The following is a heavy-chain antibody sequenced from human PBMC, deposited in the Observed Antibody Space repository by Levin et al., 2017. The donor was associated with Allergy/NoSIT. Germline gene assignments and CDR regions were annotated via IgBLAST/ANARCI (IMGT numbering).Heavy chain of an antibody. V-gene: IGHV5-51*01. CDR3: ARVVTMIRGLPGPYYFDY. Sequence: RGESLKISCKGSGYSFSSYWIGWVRQMPGKGLEWMGIIYPGDSDTRYSPSFQGQVTISADKSITTAYLQWSSLKASDTAMYYCARVVTMIRGLPGPYYFDYWGQGTLVTVSS. D-gene: IGHD3-10*01. CDR2: IYPGDSDT. J-gene: IGHJ4*02. CDR1: GYSFSSYW.